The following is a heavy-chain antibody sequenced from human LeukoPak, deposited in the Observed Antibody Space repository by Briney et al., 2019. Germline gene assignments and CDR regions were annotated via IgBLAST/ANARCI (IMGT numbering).Heavy chain of an antibody. CDR1: GGSISSYY. J-gene: IGHJ4*02. V-gene: IGHV4-59*01. Sequence: SETLPLTCTVSGGSISSYYWSWIRQPPGKGLEWIGYIYYSGSTNYNPSLKSRVTISVDTSKNQFSLKLSSVTAADTAVYYCAIAPYYYGPGYFDYWGQGTLVTVSS. CDR2: IYYSGST. D-gene: IGHD3-10*01. CDR3: AIAPYYYGPGYFDY.